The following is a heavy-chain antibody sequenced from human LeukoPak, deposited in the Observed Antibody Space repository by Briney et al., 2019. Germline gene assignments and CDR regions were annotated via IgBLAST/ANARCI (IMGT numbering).Heavy chain of an antibody. CDR3: ASSHTYQPYYFDY. Sequence: KPSETLSLTCAVSGGSTSSYYRSWIRQPPGKGLEWIGYIYYSGSTNYNPSLKSRVTISVDTSKNQFSLKLSSVTAADMAVYYCASSHTYQPYYFDYWGQGTLVTVSS. CDR1: GGSTSSYY. V-gene: IGHV4-59*01. D-gene: IGHD3-16*01. CDR2: IYYSGST. J-gene: IGHJ4*02.